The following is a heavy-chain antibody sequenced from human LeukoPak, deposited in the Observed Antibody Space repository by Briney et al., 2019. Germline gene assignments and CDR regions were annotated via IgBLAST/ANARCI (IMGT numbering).Heavy chain of an antibody. Sequence: GESLKISCKGSGYSFTSYWIGWVRQMPGKGLEWMGIIYPGDSDTRYSPSFQGQVTISADKSISTAYLQWNSLKAPDTAMYYCARRGGSHYSAYSYYMDVWGKGTTVTVSS. J-gene: IGHJ6*03. CDR1: GYSFTSYW. CDR2: IYPGDSDT. V-gene: IGHV5-51*01. CDR3: ARRGGSHYSAYSYYMDV. D-gene: IGHD1-26*01.